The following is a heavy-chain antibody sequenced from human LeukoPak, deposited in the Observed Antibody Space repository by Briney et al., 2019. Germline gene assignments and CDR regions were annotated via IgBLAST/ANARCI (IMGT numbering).Heavy chain of an antibody. J-gene: IGHJ4*02. D-gene: IGHD6-19*01. CDR1: GFSLSTSAMR. CDR3: ARLYSTGWYDY. Sequence: SGPALVNPTQTLTLTCTFSGFSLSTSAMRVSWIRQPPGKALEWLARIDWDDNQFYSTSLKTRLTISKDTSKNQVVLRMTNMDPVDTATYYCARLYSTGWYDYWGQGTLVTVSS. CDR2: IDWDDNQ. V-gene: IGHV2-70*04.